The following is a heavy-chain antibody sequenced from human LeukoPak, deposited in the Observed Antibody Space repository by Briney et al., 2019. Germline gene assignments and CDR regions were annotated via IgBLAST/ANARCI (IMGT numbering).Heavy chain of an antibody. D-gene: IGHD3-10*01. J-gene: IGHJ4*02. CDR2: IYYSGST. V-gene: IGHV4-39*07. CDR1: GGSISSSSYY. Sequence: SETLSLTCTVSGGSISSSSYYWGWIRQPPGKGLEWIGSIYYSGSTYYNPSLKSRVTISVDTSKNQFSLKLSSVTAADTAVYYCATRSDGGGFGELYGYWGQGTLVTVSS. CDR3: ATRSDGGGFGELYGY.